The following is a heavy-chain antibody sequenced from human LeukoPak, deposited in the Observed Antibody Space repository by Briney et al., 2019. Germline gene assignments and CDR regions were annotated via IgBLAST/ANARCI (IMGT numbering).Heavy chain of an antibody. V-gene: IGHV4-31*03. D-gene: IGHD4-17*01. J-gene: IGHJ4*02. CDR1: GGSISSGGYY. CDR2: IYYGGTT. Sequence: PSETLSLTCTVSGGSISSGGYYWGWIRQHPGRGLEWIGYIYYGGTTYCNPSLKSRITLSVDTPKNQFSLHLSSVTDADTAVYYCARAITVTAFDSWGQGTLVTVSA. CDR3: ARAITVTAFDS.